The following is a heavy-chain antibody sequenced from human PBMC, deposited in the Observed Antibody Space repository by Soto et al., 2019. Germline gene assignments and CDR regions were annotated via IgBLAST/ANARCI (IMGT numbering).Heavy chain of an antibody. Sequence: QVQLVESGGGVVQPGRSLRLSCAASGFTFSSYAMHWVRQAPGKGLEWVAVISYDGSNKYYADSVKGRFTISRDNSKNTLYLQMNSLRADDTAVYVCARDVAWLSSWFDYWGQGTLVTVSS. V-gene: IGHV3-30-3*01. CDR1: GFTFSSYA. CDR3: ARDVAWLSSWFDY. D-gene: IGHD6-13*01. CDR2: ISYDGSNK. J-gene: IGHJ4*02.